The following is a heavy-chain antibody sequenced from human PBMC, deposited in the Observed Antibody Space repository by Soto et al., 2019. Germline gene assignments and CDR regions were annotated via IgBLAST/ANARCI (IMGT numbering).Heavy chain of an antibody. Sequence: SETLSLTCAFYCGSFIGYYWSWIRQPPGKGLEWIGEINHSGSTNYNPSLKSRVTISVDTSKNQFSLKLSSVTAADTAVYYCARGGTSYSSSSGNWFDPWGQGTLVTVSS. D-gene: IGHD6-6*01. CDR3: ARGGTSYSSSSGNWFDP. V-gene: IGHV4-34*01. CDR2: INHSGST. CDR1: CGSFIGYY. J-gene: IGHJ5*02.